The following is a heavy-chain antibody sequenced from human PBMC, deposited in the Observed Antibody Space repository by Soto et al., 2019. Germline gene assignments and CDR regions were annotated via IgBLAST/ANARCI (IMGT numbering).Heavy chain of an antibody. CDR3: ASGFGYSGSYDY. D-gene: IGHD1-26*01. J-gene: IGHJ4*02. V-gene: IGHV1-18*01. Sequence: APVKGSFEGCGDSFSTHGINWVGEAPGQGLEWMGWISAYNGNTNYAQKLQGRVTMTTDTSTSTAYMELRSLRSDDTAVYYCASGFGYSGSYDYWGQGTLVTVSS. CDR1: GDSFSTHG. CDR2: ISAYNGNT.